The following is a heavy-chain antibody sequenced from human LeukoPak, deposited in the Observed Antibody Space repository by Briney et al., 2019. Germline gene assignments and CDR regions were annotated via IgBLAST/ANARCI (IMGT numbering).Heavy chain of an antibody. J-gene: IGHJ4*02. CDR2: IYSGGNT. V-gene: IGHV3-53*01. Sequence: PGGSLRLSCAASGFSVSNYYMSWVRQAPGKGLEWVSVIYSGGNTYYTDSVKGRFTISRDNPKNTVFLQMGSLRGEDTAVYYCARGDGYYFGSWGQGTLVTVSS. CDR1: GFSVSNYY. CDR3: ARGDGYYFGS.